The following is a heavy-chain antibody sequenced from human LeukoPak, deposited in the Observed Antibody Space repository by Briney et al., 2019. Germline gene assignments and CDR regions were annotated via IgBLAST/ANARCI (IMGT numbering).Heavy chain of an antibody. J-gene: IGHJ4*02. CDR1: GFTFSSYE. Sequence: GGSLRLSCAASGFTFSSYEMNWVRQAPGKGLEWIAYIIGSGSTTYYADSVKGRFTISRDNAKNSLYLQMNSLRADDTAVYYCARERTTIVSGTTIGAYWGQGTQVTVYS. V-gene: IGHV3-48*03. CDR2: IIGSGSTT. CDR3: ARERTTIVSGTTIGAY. D-gene: IGHD4-11*01.